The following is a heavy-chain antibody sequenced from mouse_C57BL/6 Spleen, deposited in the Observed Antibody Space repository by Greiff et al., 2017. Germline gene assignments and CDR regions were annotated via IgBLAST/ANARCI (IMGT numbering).Heavy chain of an antibody. CDR2: INYDGSST. CDR3: AREVYYSNYGAMDY. Sequence: EVKLMESEGGLVQPGSSMKLSCTASGFTFSDYYMAWVRQVPEKGLEWVANINYDGSSTYYLDSLKSRFIISRDNAKNILYMQMSSLKSEDTATYYCAREVYYSNYGAMDYWGQGTSVTVSS. D-gene: IGHD2-5*01. J-gene: IGHJ4*01. CDR1: GFTFSDYY. V-gene: IGHV5-16*01.